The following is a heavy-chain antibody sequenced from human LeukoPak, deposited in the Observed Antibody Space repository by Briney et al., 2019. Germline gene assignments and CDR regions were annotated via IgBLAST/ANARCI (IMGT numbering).Heavy chain of an antibody. CDR3: ARDDGGRYSAGWYDAFDI. V-gene: IGHV3-7*01. J-gene: IGHJ3*02. Sequence: SGGSLRLSCAASAFTLSGYWMTWVRQAPGKGLEWVANINRVGSEKHYVDSVKGRFTISRDNARNSLFLQMDSLRAEDTALYFCARDDGGRYSAGWYDAFDIWGPGTMVTVSS. CDR2: INRVGSEK. D-gene: IGHD6-13*01. CDR1: AFTLSGYW.